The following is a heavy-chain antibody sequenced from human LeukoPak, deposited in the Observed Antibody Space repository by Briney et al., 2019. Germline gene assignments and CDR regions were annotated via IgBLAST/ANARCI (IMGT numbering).Heavy chain of an antibody. CDR2: ISSNGGST. V-gene: IGHV3-64*01. D-gene: IGHD3-22*01. J-gene: IGHJ6*03. CDR1: GFTFSSYA. CDR3: ARAPYYYDSSVLGYYYYMDV. Sequence: GGSLRLSCAASGFTFSSYAMHWVRQAPGKGLEYVSAISSNGGSTYYANSVKGRFTISRDNSKNTLYLQMGSLRAEDMAVYYCARAPYYYDSSVLGYYYYMDVWGKGTTVTISS.